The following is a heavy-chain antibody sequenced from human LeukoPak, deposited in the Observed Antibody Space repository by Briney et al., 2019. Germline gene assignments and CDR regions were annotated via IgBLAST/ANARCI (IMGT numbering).Heavy chain of an antibody. CDR1: GYSISSGYY. CDR3: ARRRYSYGGYDY. V-gene: IGHV4-38-2*02. J-gene: IGHJ4*02. D-gene: IGHD5-18*01. CDR2: IYHSGIT. Sequence: SETLSLTCTVSGYSISSGYYWGWIRQPPGKGLEWIGSIYHSGITCYNPSLKSRVTISVDTSKNQFSLKLSSVTAADTAVYYCARRRYSYGGYDYWGQGTLVTVSS.